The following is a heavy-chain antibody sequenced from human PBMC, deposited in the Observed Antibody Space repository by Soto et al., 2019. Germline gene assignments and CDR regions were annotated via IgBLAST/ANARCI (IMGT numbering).Heavy chain of an antibody. CDR1: GFTFSSYG. CDR2: IWNDGSNK. J-gene: IGHJ4*02. D-gene: IGHD2-15*01. V-gene: IGHV3-33*01. Sequence: QVQLVESGGGVVQPGRSLRLSCAASGFTFSSYGMHWVRQAPGKGLEWVAVIWNDGSNKYYADSVKGRFTISRDNSKNPLYLQMNRLRAEDTAVYYCARDGYCSGGSCYSVAVFDYWGQGTLVTVSS. CDR3: ARDGYCSGGSCYSVAVFDY.